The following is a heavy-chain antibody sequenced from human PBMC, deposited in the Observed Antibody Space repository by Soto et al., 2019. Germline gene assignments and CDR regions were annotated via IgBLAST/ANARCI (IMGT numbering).Heavy chain of an antibody. V-gene: IGHV3-33*01. D-gene: IGHD6-6*01. Sequence: GGSLRLSCAASGFTFSSYGMHWVRQAPGKGLEWVAVIWYDGSNKYYADSVKGRFTISRDNSKNTLYLQMNSLRAEDTAVYYCASLPGIAARQQYGMDVWGQGTTVTVSS. J-gene: IGHJ6*02. CDR3: ASLPGIAARQQYGMDV. CDR2: IWYDGSNK. CDR1: GFTFSSYG.